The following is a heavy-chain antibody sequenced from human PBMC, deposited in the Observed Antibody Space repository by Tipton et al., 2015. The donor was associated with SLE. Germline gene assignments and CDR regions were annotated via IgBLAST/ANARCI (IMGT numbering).Heavy chain of an antibody. CDR2: IYHSGNT. J-gene: IGHJ5*02. Sequence: TLSLTCAVSGYSISSGYYWGWIRQPPGKGLEWIGSIYHSGNTYYNPSLKSRVTISVDTSKNQFSLRLSSVTAADTAVYYCARVVKGSSWYWFDPWGQGTLVTVSS. V-gene: IGHV4-38-2*01. D-gene: IGHD6-13*01. CDR1: GYSISSGYY. CDR3: ARVVKGSSWYWFDP.